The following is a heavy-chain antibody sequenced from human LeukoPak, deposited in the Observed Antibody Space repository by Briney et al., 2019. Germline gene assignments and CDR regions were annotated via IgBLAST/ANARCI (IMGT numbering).Heavy chain of an antibody. V-gene: IGHV1-69*05. D-gene: IGHD3-22*01. CDR2: IIPIFGTA. CDR3: AFSPGPYDSSGYYFDY. J-gene: IGHJ4*02. CDR1: GGTFSSYA. Sequence: GASVRVSCKASGGTFSSYAISWVRLAPGQGLEWMGGIIPIFGTANYAQKFQGRVTITTDESTSTAYMELSSLRSEDTAVYYCAFSPGPYDSSGYYFDYWGQGTLVTVSS.